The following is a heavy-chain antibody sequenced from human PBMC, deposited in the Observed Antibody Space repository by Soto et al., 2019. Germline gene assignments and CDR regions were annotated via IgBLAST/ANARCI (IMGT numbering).Heavy chain of an antibody. V-gene: IGHV1-8*01. CDR3: ARGPDGYSYYGVHC. J-gene: IGHJ6*02. CDR1: VYTFTRYD. CDR2: RNPNSGNT. Sequence: QVQLVPSGAEVKKPWASVKVSCDASVYTFTRYDINWVRQAPGQGLEWMGWRNPNSGNTCYAQKFQRRVTMTRNTYLSTAYMELSSMRSEDTAVYYCARGPDGYSYYGVHCWGQAHRVHVSS.